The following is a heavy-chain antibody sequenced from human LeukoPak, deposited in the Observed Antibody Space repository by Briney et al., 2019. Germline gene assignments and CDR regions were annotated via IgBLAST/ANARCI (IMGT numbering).Heavy chain of an antibody. J-gene: IGHJ6*02. V-gene: IGHV4-4*07. CDR2: IYTSGST. CDR1: GGSISSYY. D-gene: IGHD6-13*01. CDR3: ASGMAVKGSSFDYGMDV. Sequence: SETLSLTCTVSGGSISSYYWSWIRQPAGKGLEWIGRIYTSGSTNYNPSLKSRVTMSVDTSKNQFSLKLSSVTAADTAVYYCASGMAVKGSSFDYGMDVWGQGTTVTVSS.